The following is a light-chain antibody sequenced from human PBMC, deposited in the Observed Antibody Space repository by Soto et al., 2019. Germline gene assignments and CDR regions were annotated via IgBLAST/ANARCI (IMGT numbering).Light chain of an antibody. Sequence: NFMLTQPHSVSESPGKTLSISCTRSSGSIANNYVQWYQQRPGSAPTTVIYENNQRLSGVPDRFSGSTDGSSNSASLTISGLQTEDEADYYCQSYDSDFVVFCGGTKLTV. V-gene: IGLV6-57*04. CDR1: SGSIANNY. CDR2: ENN. CDR3: QSYDSDFVV. J-gene: IGLJ2*01.